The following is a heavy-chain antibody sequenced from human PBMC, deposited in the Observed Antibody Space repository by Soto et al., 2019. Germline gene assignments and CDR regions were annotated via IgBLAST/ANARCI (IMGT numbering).Heavy chain of an antibody. CDR2: INPSGGST. V-gene: IGHV1-46*01. Sequence: ASVKVSCEASGYTFTSCYIHWVRQAPGQGLEWMGIINPSGGSTSYAQKFQGRVTMTRDTSTSTVYMELSSLRSEDTAVYYCARVGDDSSGYYYHTENWFDPWGQGTLVTVSS. CDR3: ARVGDDSSGYYYHTENWFDP. J-gene: IGHJ5*02. D-gene: IGHD3-22*01. CDR1: GYTFTSCY.